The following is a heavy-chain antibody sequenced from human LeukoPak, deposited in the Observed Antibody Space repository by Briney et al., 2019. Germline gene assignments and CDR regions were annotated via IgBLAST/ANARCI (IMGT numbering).Heavy chain of an antibody. CDR1: GGTFSSYA. CDR3: ARGARDYDFWSGYYDY. D-gene: IGHD3-3*01. J-gene: IGHJ4*02. V-gene: IGHV1-69*13. CDR2: IIPIFGTA. Sequence: ASVKVSCTASGGTFSSYAISWVRQAPGQGLEWMGGIIPIFGTANYAQKFQGRVTITADESTSTAYMELSSLRSEDTAVYYCARGARDYDFWSGYYDYWGQGTLVTVSS.